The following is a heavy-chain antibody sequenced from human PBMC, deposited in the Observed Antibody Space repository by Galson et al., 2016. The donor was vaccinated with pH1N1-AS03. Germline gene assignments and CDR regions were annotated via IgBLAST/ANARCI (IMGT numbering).Heavy chain of an antibody. CDR3: ARGTGSPHWFDP. V-gene: IGHV3-48*01. CDR2: MTSDMRTI. J-gene: IGHJ5*02. D-gene: IGHD3/OR15-3a*01. CDR1: GFNFNVYS. Sequence: SLRLSCAASGFNFNVYSMNWVRQAPGKGLEWISYMTSDMRTIKYADSVKGRFTVSRDNSKNTVYLQLNSLRAEDTAIYYCARGTGSPHWFDPWGQGTFVTVSA.